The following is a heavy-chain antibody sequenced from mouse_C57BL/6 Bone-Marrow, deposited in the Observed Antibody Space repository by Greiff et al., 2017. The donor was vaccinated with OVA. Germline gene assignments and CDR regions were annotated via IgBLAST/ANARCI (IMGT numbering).Heavy chain of an antibody. Sequence: EVMLVESGAELVRPGASVKLSCTASGFNIKDDYMHWVKQRPEQGLEWIGWIDPENGDTEYASKFQGKATITADTSSNTAYLQLSSLTSEDTAVYYCTFYGYYFAYWGQGTLVTVSA. CDR3: TFYGYYFAY. V-gene: IGHV14-4*01. D-gene: IGHD2-3*01. J-gene: IGHJ3*01. CDR2: IDPENGDT. CDR1: GFNIKDDY.